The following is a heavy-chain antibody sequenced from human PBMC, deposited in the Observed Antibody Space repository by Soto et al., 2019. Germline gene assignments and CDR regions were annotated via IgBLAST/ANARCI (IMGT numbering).Heavy chain of an antibody. CDR3: ARDRANYYGSGSYPYYFDY. D-gene: IGHD3-10*01. CDR2: IKQDGSEK. J-gene: IGHJ4*02. CDR1: GFVFSSDW. Sequence: GGSLRLSCAASGFVFSSDWRSWVRQAPGKGLEWVANIKQDGSEKCYVDSVKGRFTISRDNAKNSLYLQMNSLRAEDTAVYYCARDRANYYGSGSYPYYFDYWGQGTLVTVSS. V-gene: IGHV3-7*01.